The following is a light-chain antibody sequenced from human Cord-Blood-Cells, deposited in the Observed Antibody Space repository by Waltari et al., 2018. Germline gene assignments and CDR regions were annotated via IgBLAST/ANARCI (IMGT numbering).Light chain of an antibody. Sequence: QSALTQPASVSGSPGQSITISCTGTRSDVGSYILVSWYQQHPGKAPKLMIYEGSKRPSGVSNRFSGSKSGNTASLTISGLQAEDEADYYCCSYAGSSTWVFGGGTKLTVL. CDR2: EGS. CDR3: CSYAGSSTWV. J-gene: IGLJ3*02. V-gene: IGLV2-23*01. CDR1: RSDVGSYIL.